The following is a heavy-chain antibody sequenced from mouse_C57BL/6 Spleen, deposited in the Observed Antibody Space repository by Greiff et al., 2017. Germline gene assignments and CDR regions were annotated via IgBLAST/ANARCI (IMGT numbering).Heavy chain of an antibody. Sequence: VQLQQPGAELVKPGASVKLSCKSSGYTFTSYWMHWVKQSPGQGLEWIGMIHPNSGSTNYNEKFKSKATLTVDKSSSTAYMQLSSLTSEDSAVYYRARITTVVDRYFDVWGTGTTVTVSS. CDR3: ARITTVVDRYFDV. D-gene: IGHD1-1*01. J-gene: IGHJ1*03. CDR1: GYTFTSYW. V-gene: IGHV1-64*01. CDR2: IHPNSGST.